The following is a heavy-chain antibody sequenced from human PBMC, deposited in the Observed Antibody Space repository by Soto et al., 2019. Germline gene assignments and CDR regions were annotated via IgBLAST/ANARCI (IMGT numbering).Heavy chain of an antibody. J-gene: IGHJ6*04. CDR3: AKDVDRIAIYPGV. V-gene: IGHV3-9*01. Sequence: GGSLRLSCAASGFTFDDYAMHWVRQAPGKGLEWVSGISWNSGSIGYADSVKGRFTVSRDNAKNSLYLQMNSLRAEDTALYYCAKDVDRIAIYPGVWGKGTTVTVSS. CDR2: ISWNSGSI. D-gene: IGHD3-9*01. CDR1: GFTFDDYA.